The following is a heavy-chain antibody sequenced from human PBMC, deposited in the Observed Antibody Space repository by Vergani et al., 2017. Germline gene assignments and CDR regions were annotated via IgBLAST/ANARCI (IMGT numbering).Heavy chain of an antibody. D-gene: IGHD6-6*01. V-gene: IGHV4-34*01. CDR2: INHSGST. Sequence: QVQLQQWGAGLLKPSETLSLTCAVYGGSFSGYYWSWIRQPPGKGLEWIGEINHSGSTNYNPSLKSRVTISVDTSKNQFSLKLSSVTAADTAVYYCARAGYSSSSGYMDVWGKGTTVTVSS. CDR1: GGSFSGYY. J-gene: IGHJ6*03. CDR3: ARAGYSSSSGYMDV.